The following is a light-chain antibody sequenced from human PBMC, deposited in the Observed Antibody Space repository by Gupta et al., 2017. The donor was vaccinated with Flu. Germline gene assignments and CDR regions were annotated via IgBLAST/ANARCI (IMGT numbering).Light chain of an antibody. V-gene: IGKV2-28*01. J-gene: IGKJ4*01. CDR2: LGS. Sequence: DIVMTQSPLSLPVTPGEPASISCRSSQSLLHSNGYNSLDWYLQKPGQSPQLLIYLGSNRASGVPDRFSGSGSGTDFTLKISRVKAEDVGIYYCRQALETPLTFGGGTKVEI. CDR3: RQALETPLT. CDR1: QSLLHSNGYNS.